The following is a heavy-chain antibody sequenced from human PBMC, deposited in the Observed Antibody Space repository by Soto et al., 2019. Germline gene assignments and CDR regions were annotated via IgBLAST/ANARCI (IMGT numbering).Heavy chain of an antibody. D-gene: IGHD2-2*02. J-gene: IGHJ6*02. V-gene: IGHV4-34*01. CDR1: GGSFSGYY. Sequence: SETLSLTCAVYGGSFSGYYWRWIRQPPGKGLEWIGEINHSGSTNYNPSLKSRVTISVGTSKNQFSLKLSSVTAADTAVYYCARGQVGCSSTSCYIPYYYYGMDVWGQGTTVTVS. CDR3: ARGQVGCSSTSCYIPYYYYGMDV. CDR2: INHSGST.